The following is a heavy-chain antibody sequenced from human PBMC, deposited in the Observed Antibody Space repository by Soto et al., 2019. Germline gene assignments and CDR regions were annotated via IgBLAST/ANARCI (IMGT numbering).Heavy chain of an antibody. D-gene: IGHD2-21*02. Sequence: ASVKVSCKASGYTFTSYGISWVRQAPGQGLEWMGWISAYNGNTNYAQKLQGRVTMTTDTSTSTAYMELRSLRSDDTAVYYCAAPPYCGGDCYFPLSYWGQGTLVTSPQ. CDR1: GYTFTSYG. J-gene: IGHJ4*02. CDR2: ISAYNGNT. CDR3: AAPPYCGGDCYFPLSY. V-gene: IGHV1-18*04.